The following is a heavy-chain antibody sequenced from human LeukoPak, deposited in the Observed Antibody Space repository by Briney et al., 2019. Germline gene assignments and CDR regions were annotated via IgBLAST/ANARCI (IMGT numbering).Heavy chain of an antibody. J-gene: IGHJ6*02. CDR3: ARDTNNGLDV. CDR2: ISSSGRLM. CDR1: GFTFSDYY. Sequence: GGSLRLSCAASGFTFSDYYINWIRQAPGKGLEWVSRISSSGRLMQYADSVKGRFTITRDNAQNFMSLQMNSLKPEDTAVYYCARDTNNGLDVWGRGTTVTVSS. D-gene: IGHD1-14*01. V-gene: IGHV3-11*01.